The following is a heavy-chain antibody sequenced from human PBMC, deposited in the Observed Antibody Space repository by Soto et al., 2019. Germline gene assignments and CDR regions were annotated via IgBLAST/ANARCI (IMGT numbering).Heavy chain of an antibody. J-gene: IGHJ4*02. CDR3: ARGIYSSGWYSFGDY. D-gene: IGHD6-19*01. V-gene: IGHV1-46*01. CDR1: GYTLTSYY. CDR2: INPSGGRT. Sequence: QVQLVQSGAEVKKPGASVKVSCKASGYTLTSYYMHWVRQAPGQGLEWMGIINPSGGRTNYAQKFQGRVTMTRDTSTGTVYMELSSLRSEDTAVYYCARGIYSSGWYSFGDYWGQGTLVTVSS.